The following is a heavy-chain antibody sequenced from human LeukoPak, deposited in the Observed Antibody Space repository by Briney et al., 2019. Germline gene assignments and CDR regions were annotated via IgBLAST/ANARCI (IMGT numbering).Heavy chain of an antibody. D-gene: IGHD3-10*02. CDR2: ISSSGSTI. J-gene: IGHJ6*04. CDR3: AELGITMIGGV. CDR1: GFTFSTYS. Sequence: GGSLRLSCAASGFTFSTYSMNWVRQAPGKGLEWVSYISSSGSTIYYADSVKGRFTISRDNAKNSLYLQMNSLRAEDTAVYYCAELGITMIGGVWGKGTTATISS. V-gene: IGHV3-48*04.